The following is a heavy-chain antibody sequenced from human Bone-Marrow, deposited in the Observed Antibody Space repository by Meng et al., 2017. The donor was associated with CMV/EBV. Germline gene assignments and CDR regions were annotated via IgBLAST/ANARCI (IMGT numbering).Heavy chain of an antibody. CDR1: GGSFSGYY. CDR2: INHSGST. V-gene: IGHV4-34*01. Sequence: SETLSLTCAVYGGSFSGYYWSWIRQPPGKGLEWIGEINHSGSTNYNPSLKSRVTISVDTSKNQFSLKLSSVTAANTAVYYCASYYYYGMDVWGQGTTVTVSS. J-gene: IGHJ6*02. CDR3: ASYYYYGMDV.